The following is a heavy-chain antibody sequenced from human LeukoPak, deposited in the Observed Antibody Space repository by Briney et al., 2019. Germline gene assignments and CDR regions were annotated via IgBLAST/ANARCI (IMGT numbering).Heavy chain of an antibody. CDR1: GGSISNSIYY. J-gene: IGHJ4*02. CDR2: IYYSGST. V-gene: IGHV4-39*01. D-gene: IGHD1-26*01. Sequence: PSETLSLTCTVSGGSISNSIYYWGWIRQAPGEGLEWIWSIYYSGSTYNSPSLKSRVTISIDTSKNQFSLKLSSVTAADTAVYFCARKCHSESYYHFDYWGQGTLVTVSS. CDR3: ARKCHSESYYHFDY.